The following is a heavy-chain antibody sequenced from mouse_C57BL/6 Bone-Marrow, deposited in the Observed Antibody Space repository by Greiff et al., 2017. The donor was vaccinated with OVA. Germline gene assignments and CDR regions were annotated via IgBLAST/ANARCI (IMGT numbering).Heavy chain of an antibody. D-gene: IGHD1-1*01. Sequence: EVQLQESGPGLVKPSQSLSLTCSVTGYSITSGYYWNWIRQFPGNKLEWMGYISYDGSNNYNPSLKNRISITRDTSKNQFFLKLNSVTTEDTATYYCAREGVLRRYFDVWGTGTTVTVSS. CDR3: AREGVLRRYFDV. V-gene: IGHV3-6*01. CDR2: ISYDGSN. J-gene: IGHJ1*03. CDR1: GYSITSGYY.